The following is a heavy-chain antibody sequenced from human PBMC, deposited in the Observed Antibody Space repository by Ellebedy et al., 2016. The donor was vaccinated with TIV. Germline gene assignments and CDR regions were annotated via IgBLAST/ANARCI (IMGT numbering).Heavy chain of an antibody. CDR3: ARLQATVNTFRFREYYYYYGMDV. V-gene: IGHV4-4*07. D-gene: IGHD5-18*01. CDR2: MYASGNS. Sequence: SETLSLTXTVSGVSINNNHWSWIRQPAGKGLQWIRRMYASGNSNYNPSLESRVTMSVDTSKNQFSLRLSSVTAADTAVYYCARLQATVNTFRFREYYYYYGMDVWGQGTTVTVSS. J-gene: IGHJ6*02. CDR1: GVSINNNH.